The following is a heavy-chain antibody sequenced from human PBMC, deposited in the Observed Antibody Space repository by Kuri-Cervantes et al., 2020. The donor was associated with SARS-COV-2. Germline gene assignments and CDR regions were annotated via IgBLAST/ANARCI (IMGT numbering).Heavy chain of an antibody. CDR1: GGSISSGGYS. Sequence: LRLSCAVSGGSISSGGYSWSWIRQPPGKGLEWIGEINHSGSTNYNPSLKSRVTISVDTSKNQFSLELSSVTAADTAVYYCARGVGAAVAGTLITIYYYYGMDVWGQGTTVTVSS. J-gene: IGHJ6*02. D-gene: IGHD6-19*01. CDR2: INHSGST. CDR3: ARGVGAAVAGTLITIYYYYGMDV. V-gene: IGHV4-30-2*01.